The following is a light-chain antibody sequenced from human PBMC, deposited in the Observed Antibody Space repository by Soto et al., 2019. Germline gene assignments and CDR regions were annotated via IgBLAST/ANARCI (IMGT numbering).Light chain of an antibody. CDR3: NSYTSSSTL. V-gene: IGLV2-14*01. CDR2: EVS. CDR1: SSDVGSYNY. J-gene: IGLJ1*01. Sequence: QSVLTQPASVSGSPGQSITISCTGTSSDVGSYNYVSWYQQHPGKAPKLIIYEVSDRPSGISSRFSGSKSGNTASLTISGLQTEDEADYYCNSYTSSSTLFGTGTKVTVL.